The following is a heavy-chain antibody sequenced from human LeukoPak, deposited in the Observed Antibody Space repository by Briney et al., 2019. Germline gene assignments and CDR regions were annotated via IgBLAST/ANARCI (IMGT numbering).Heavy chain of an antibody. J-gene: IGHJ3*02. CDR1: GGSISSYY. CDR2: IYTSGST. V-gene: IGHV4-4*09. D-gene: IGHD1-26*01. CDR3: ARLHSGSYYGAFDI. Sequence: SETLSLTCTVSGGSISSYYWSWLRQPPGKGLEWIGYIYTSGSTNYNPSLKSRVTIPVDTSKNQFSLKLSSVTAADTAVYYCARLHSGSYYGAFDIWGQGTMVTVSS.